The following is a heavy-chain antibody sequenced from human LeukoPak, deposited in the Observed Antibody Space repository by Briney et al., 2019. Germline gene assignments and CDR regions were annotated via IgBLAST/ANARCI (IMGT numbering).Heavy chain of an antibody. Sequence: ASVKVSCKASGYTFTSYGISWVRQAPGQGLEWMGWISAYNGNTNYAQKLQGRVTMTTDTSTSTAYMELSSLTSEDTAIYYCARSGVEMTTIMGGFDIWGQGTMVTVSS. CDR1: GYTFTSYG. V-gene: IGHV1-18*01. CDR3: ARSGVEMTTIMGGFDI. D-gene: IGHD5-24*01. J-gene: IGHJ3*02. CDR2: ISAYNGNT.